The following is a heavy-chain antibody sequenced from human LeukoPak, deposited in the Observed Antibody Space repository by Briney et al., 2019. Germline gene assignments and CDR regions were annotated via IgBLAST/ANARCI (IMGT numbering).Heavy chain of an antibody. Sequence: GGSLRLSCEASGFTFSGYWMHWVRQAPGKGLVWVSRISPDGSTISYADSVKGRFTISRDNAKNTLYLQMSSLRAEDTAVYYCATYVVVTAILGYWGQGTLVTVSS. CDR1: GFTFSGYW. D-gene: IGHD2-21*02. CDR2: ISPDGSTI. J-gene: IGHJ4*02. V-gene: IGHV3-74*01. CDR3: ATYVVVTAILGY.